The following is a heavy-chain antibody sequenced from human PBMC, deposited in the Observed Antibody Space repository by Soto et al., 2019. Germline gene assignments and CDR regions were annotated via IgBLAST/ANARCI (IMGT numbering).Heavy chain of an antibody. D-gene: IGHD3-3*01. Sequence: GASVKVSCKASGYTFTSYDINWVRQATGQGLEWMGWMNPNSGNTGYAQKFQGRVTMTRNTSISTAYMELSSLRSEDTAVYYCARTGTIWSGYLSPTDYYYYYYMEVWGKGTTVTVSS. CDR1: GYTFTSYD. V-gene: IGHV1-8*01. J-gene: IGHJ6*03. CDR3: ARTGTIWSGYLSPTDYYYYYYMEV. CDR2: MNPNSGNT.